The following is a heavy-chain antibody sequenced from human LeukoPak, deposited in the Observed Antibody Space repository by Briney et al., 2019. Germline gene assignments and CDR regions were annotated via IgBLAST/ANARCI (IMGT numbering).Heavy chain of an antibody. V-gene: IGHV5-51*01. CDR2: IYPGDSDI. CDR3: ARHFGYRGYDGDY. Sequence: GESLKISCQTSGYNFMKYWIAWVRQVPGKGLEWMGIIYPGDSDIRYSPSFQGQVTISADESITTAYLQWSSLKASDTAIYHCARHFGYRGYDGDYWGQGTLVTVSS. D-gene: IGHD5-12*01. CDR1: GYNFMKYW. J-gene: IGHJ4*02.